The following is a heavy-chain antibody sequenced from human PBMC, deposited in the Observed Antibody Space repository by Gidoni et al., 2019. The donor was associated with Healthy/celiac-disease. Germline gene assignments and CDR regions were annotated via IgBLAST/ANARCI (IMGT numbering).Heavy chain of an antibody. CDR2: ISMSSTYT. J-gene: IGHJ4*02. Sequence: QVQLVESGGGLVKPGGSLRLSCAASGFTFRDYYMSWIRQAPGQGREWVSYISMSSTYTNAAEAVQGGFTISRDQAKKSLYLQMHSLRAEDTAVYYCARGSGDYFSAFGYWGQGTLVTVSS. CDR1: GFTFRDYY. CDR3: ARGSGDYFSAFGY. V-gene: IGHV3-11*05. D-gene: IGHD4-17*01.